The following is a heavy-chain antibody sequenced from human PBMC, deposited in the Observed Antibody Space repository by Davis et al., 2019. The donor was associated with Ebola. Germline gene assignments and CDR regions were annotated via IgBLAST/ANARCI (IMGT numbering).Heavy chain of an antibody. D-gene: IGHD1-1*01. CDR1: GFTFRSHD. V-gene: IGHV3-23*01. CDR2: ISGSGAST. Sequence: GGPLRPSCPAPGFTFRSHDMSWVRPAPGKGLEWVSTISGSGASTYYADSVKGRFTISRDNSKSTLYLQMNTLRAEDTAVYYCANDVQRGVFDIWGQGTMVSVSS. CDR3: ANDVQRGVFDI. J-gene: IGHJ3*02.